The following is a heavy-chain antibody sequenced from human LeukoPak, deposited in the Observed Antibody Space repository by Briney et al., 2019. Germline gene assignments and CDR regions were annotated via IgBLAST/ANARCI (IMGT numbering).Heavy chain of an antibody. D-gene: IGHD4-17*01. V-gene: IGHV4-39*02. CDR2: IYYSGST. CDR3: ARDKVDPAGDSNYYYYYGMDV. Sequence: PSETLSLTCTVSGGSISSSSYYWGWIRQPPGKGLEWIGSIYYSGSTYYNPSLKSRVTISVDTSKNQFSLKLSSVTAADTAVYYCARDKVDPAGDSNYYYYYGMDVWGQGTTVTVSS. J-gene: IGHJ6*02. CDR1: GGSISSSSYY.